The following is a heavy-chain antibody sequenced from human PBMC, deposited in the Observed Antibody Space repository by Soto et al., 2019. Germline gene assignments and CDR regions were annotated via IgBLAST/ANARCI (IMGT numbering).Heavy chain of an antibody. CDR2: IYYSGST. Sequence: TSETLSLTCTVSGGSISSYYWSWIRQAPGKGLELIGFIYYSGSTSYNPSLKSRVTISVETSKNQFSLKLSSVTAADTAVYYCTRRTPAVAFDYWGQGALVTVSS. CDR1: GGSISSYY. D-gene: IGHD6-19*01. V-gene: IGHV4-59*08. CDR3: TRRTPAVAFDY. J-gene: IGHJ4*02.